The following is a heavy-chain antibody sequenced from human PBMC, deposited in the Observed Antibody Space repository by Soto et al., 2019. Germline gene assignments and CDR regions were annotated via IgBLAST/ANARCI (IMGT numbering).Heavy chain of an antibody. CDR1: GFSLSISGMR. V-gene: IGHV2-70*04. J-gene: IGHJ6*02. D-gene: IGHD6-6*01. CDR3: ARSPLYSSSSGSYYYGMDV. CDR2: IDWDDDK. Sequence: SGPTLVNPTQTLTLTCTFSGFSLSISGMRVSWIRQPPGKALEWLARIDWDDDKFYSTSLKTRLTISKDTSKNQVVLTMTNMDPVDTATYYCARSPLYSSSSGSYYYGMDVWGQGTTVTVSS.